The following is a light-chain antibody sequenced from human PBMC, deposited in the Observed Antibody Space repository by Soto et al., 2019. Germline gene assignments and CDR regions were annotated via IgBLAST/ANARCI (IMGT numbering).Light chain of an antibody. V-gene: IGLV2-14*01. Sequence: QSALPQPASVSGSPGQSVTMSCTGSSRDFGDDMYFSWYQQQPGNTHHLLFYGVTNRPSGVSNRFSWSKSGNTASLTISGLQVEDEAYYFRGSLTTSRTCLFGVGTKLTVL. CDR3: GSLTTSRTCL. J-gene: IGLJ3*02. CDR2: GVT. CDR1: SRDFGDDMY.